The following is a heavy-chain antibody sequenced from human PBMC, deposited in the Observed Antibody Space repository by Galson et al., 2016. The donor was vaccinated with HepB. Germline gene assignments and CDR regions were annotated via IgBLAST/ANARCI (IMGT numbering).Heavy chain of an antibody. V-gene: IGHV3-30*18. Sequence: SLRLSCAGSGFTFSSCGMHWVRQAPGKGLEWLAVISYNGRDKNSADSVKGRLTISRDNSKNSLYLQMNSLRPEDTATYYCAKNRNTGGSASYPNSFDIWGQGTMVTVSS. CDR3: AKNRNTGGSASYPNSFDI. J-gene: IGHJ3*02. CDR2: ISYNGRDK. D-gene: IGHD3-10*01. CDR1: GFTFSSCG.